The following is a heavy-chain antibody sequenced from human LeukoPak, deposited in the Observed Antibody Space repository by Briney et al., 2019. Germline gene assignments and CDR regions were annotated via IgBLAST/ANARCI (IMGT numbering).Heavy chain of an antibody. CDR1: GYTFSSYD. D-gene: IGHD6-13*01. Sequence: PSVKVSCKASGYTFSSYDINWVRQATGQGLEWMGWLNPISGYAGYAQNFQGRVTMTGNTAISTAYMELSSLKSDDAAVYYCARGNRLYTSSWSSLAFDIWGQGTMVTVSS. J-gene: IGHJ3*02. CDR3: ARGNRLYTSSWSSLAFDI. V-gene: IGHV1-8*01. CDR2: LNPISGYA.